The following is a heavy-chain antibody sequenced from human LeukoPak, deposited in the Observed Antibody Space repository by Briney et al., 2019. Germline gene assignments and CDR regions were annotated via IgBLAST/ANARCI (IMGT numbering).Heavy chain of an antibody. CDR2: IRYDGSNK. J-gene: IGHJ6*03. D-gene: IGHD2-2*01. CDR1: GFTFSSYG. CDR3: AKVSTPYYYYYMDV. Sequence: GGSLRLSCAASGFTFSSYGMHWVRQAPGKGLEWVAYIRYDGSNKYYADSVKGRFTISRGNSKNTLYLQMNSLRAEDTAVYYCAKVSTPYYYYYMDVWGKGTTVTVSS. V-gene: IGHV3-30*02.